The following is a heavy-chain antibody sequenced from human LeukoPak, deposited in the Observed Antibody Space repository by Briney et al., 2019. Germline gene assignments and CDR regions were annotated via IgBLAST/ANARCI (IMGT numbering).Heavy chain of an antibody. CDR2: ISSSSSYI. CDR1: GFTFSNYW. D-gene: IGHD1-1*01. V-gene: IGHV3-21*01. Sequence: PGGSLRLTCAASGFTFSNYWMSWVRQAPGKGLEWVSSISSSSSYIYYADSLKGRFTISRDNAKNSLYLQMSSLRAEDTAVYYCARDGRPYYYMDVWGKGTTVTVSS. CDR3: ARDGRPYYYMDV. J-gene: IGHJ6*03.